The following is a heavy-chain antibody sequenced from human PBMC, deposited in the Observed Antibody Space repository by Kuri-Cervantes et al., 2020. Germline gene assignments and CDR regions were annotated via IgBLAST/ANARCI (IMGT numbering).Heavy chain of an antibody. V-gene: IGHV3-11*01. CDR2: ISNTGGTI. J-gene: IGHJ4*02. CDR3: SLTTKYYFDS. D-gene: IGHD4-11*01. Sequence: GESLKISCAASGFTFSDYYMSWIRQAPGKGLEWVSYISNTGGTIYYADSVKGRFTISRDNAKNSLYLQLDSLRAEDAAVYYCSLTTKYYFDSWGQGTLVTVSS. CDR1: GFTFSDYY.